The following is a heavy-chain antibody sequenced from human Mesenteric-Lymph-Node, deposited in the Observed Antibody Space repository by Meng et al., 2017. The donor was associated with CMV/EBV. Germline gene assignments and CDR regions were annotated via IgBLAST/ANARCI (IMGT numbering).Heavy chain of an antibody. Sequence: ASVKVSCKASGYTFTGYYMHWVRQAPGQGLEWMGWINPNSGGTNYAQKFQGRVTMTRDTSISTAYMELSRLRSEDTAVYYCARIYCSSTSCYRHYYYGMDVWGQGTTVTVSS. D-gene: IGHD2-2*01. CDR1: GYTFTGYY. CDR2: INPNSGGT. CDR3: ARIYCSSTSCYRHYYYGMDV. V-gene: IGHV1-2*02. J-gene: IGHJ6*02.